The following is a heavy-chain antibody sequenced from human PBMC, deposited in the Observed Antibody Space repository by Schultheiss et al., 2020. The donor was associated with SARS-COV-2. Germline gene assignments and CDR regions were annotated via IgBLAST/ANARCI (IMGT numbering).Heavy chain of an antibody. CDR3: ARDGGAYYDFWSAYSPSVY. D-gene: IGHD3-3*01. Sequence: VKVSCKASGYTFTSYGISWVRQAPGQGLEWMGWISAYNGSTHYAQKLQGRITMTTDTSTSTAYMELRSLRSDDTAVFYCARDGGAYYDFWSAYSPSVYWGQGTLVTVSS. CDR1: GYTFTSYG. J-gene: IGHJ4*02. CDR2: ISAYNGST. V-gene: IGHV1-18*01.